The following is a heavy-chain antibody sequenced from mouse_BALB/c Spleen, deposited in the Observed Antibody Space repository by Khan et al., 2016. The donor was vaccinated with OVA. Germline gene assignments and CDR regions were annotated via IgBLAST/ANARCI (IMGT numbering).Heavy chain of an antibody. D-gene: IGHD2-14*01. CDR2: MIYSGNT. CDR3: ARSTYRYAFAY. CDR1: GDSITSGY. V-gene: IGHV3-8*02. Sequence: EVQLQESGPSLVKPSQTLSLTCSVTGDSITSGYWSWIRQFPGNKLEYMGYMIYSGNTYYNPSLKSRITITRPTSKHQYYLQLNSVTTEDTATYYCARSTYRYAFAYWGQGTLVTVSA. J-gene: IGHJ3*01.